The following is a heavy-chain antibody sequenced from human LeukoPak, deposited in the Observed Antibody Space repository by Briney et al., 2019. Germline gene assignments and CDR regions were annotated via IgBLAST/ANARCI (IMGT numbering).Heavy chain of an antibody. V-gene: IGHV3-9*01. D-gene: IGHD3-10*01. Sequence: GGSLRLSCAASGFTFDDYAMHWVRQAPGKGLEWGSGISWNSGSIGYADSVKGRFTISRDNAKNSLYLQMNSLRAEDTALYYCAKDRGSYYGSGSGYFDYWGQGTLVTVSS. CDR3: AKDRGSYYGSGSGYFDY. J-gene: IGHJ4*02. CDR2: ISWNSGSI. CDR1: GFTFDDYA.